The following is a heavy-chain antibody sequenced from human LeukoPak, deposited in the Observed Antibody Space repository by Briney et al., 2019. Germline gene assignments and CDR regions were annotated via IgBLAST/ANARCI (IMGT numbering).Heavy chain of an antibody. D-gene: IGHD4-17*01. CDR3: AIIYADSRAFDY. Sequence: GESLKISCKGSGYTSSSHWIAWVRQMPGKGLDWMGIIYPDDSDTRYSPSFQGQVTISADKSISTAYLQWGSLKASDTATYYCAIIYADSRAFDYWGQGTLVTVSS. CDR2: IYPDDSDT. J-gene: IGHJ4*02. V-gene: IGHV5-51*01. CDR1: GYTSSSHW.